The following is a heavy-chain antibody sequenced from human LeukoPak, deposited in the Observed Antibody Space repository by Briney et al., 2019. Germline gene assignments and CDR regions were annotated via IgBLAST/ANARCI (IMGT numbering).Heavy chain of an antibody. Sequence: SETLSLTCTVSGGSISNYYWNWIRQPPGKGLEWIGYIYYSGSTNFNPSLKSRVTISVDTSNNQFSLRLSSVTAADTAVYYCARDGHGGNSFDYWGQGTLVTVSS. V-gene: IGHV4-59*01. CDR1: GGSISNYY. D-gene: IGHD4-23*01. CDR2: IYYSGST. CDR3: ARDGHGGNSFDY. J-gene: IGHJ4*02.